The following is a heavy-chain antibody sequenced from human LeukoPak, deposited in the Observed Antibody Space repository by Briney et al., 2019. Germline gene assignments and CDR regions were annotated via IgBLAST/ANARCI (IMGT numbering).Heavy chain of an antibody. J-gene: IGHJ5*02. CDR3: ARPYYYDSRIDP. Sequence: SQTLSLTCTVSGGSISSGDYYWSWIRQPPGKGLEWIAYMYYSGSTYYNPSLKSRVTMSADTSKNQLSLKLSSVTAADTAVYYCARPYYYDSRIDPWGQGILVTVS. V-gene: IGHV4-30-4*01. CDR1: GGSISSGDYY. D-gene: IGHD3-22*01. CDR2: MYYSGST.